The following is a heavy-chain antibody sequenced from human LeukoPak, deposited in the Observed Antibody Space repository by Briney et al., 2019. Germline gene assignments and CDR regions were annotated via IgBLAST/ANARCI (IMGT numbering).Heavy chain of an antibody. D-gene: IGHD3-22*01. CDR2: ITWNSGNK. CDR1: GFTFDDYA. CDR3: AKYMYYSDSRGCFSRECPSFDH. V-gene: IGHV3-9*01. J-gene: IGHJ4*02. Sequence: PGGSLRLSCAASGFTFDDYAMHWVPQAPGKGLEWVSNITWNSGNKKYKDPVKGRFTISRANATSSLDLQRNSLRADDTAFYSCAKYMYYSDSRGCFSRECPSFDHWGQGTMVTVSS.